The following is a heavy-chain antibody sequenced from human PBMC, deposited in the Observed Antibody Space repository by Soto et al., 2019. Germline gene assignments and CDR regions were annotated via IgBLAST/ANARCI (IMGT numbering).Heavy chain of an antibody. J-gene: IGHJ6*02. V-gene: IGHV1-69*12. CDR2: IIHVFGTP. CDR3: ARGDATKIVVTTYYAMDV. Sequence: QVQLVQSGAEVKKPGSSVKVSCKASGGSLSNYGISWVRQAPGQGLEWMGAIIHVFGTPIYAQKFKDRVTLTAVESPTTVYMEVRSLTSEDTAVYYCARGDATKIVVTTYYAMDVWGQGTTVIVSS. CDR1: GGSLSNYG. D-gene: IGHD3-22*01.